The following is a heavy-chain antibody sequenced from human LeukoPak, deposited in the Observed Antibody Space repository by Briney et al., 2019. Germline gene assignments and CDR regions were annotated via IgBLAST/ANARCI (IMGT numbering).Heavy chain of an antibody. Sequence: GGSLRLSCAASGFTFSSYAMSWVRQAPGKGLEWVSAISGSGGSTYYADSVKGRFTTSRDNSKNTLYLQMNSLRAEDTAVYYCAKDWRYCSSTSCLLYYYYGMDVWGQGTTVTVSS. CDR2: ISGSGGST. CDR3: AKDWRYCSSTSCLLYYYYGMDV. J-gene: IGHJ6*02. V-gene: IGHV3-23*01. D-gene: IGHD2-2*01. CDR1: GFTFSSYA.